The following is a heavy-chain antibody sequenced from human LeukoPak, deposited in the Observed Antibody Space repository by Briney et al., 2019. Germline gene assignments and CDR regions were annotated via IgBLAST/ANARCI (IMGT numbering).Heavy chain of an antibody. CDR2: IYYSGST. Sequence: SETLSLTCTVSGGSISSYYWSWIRQPPGKGLEWIGYIYYSGSTKYNPSLKSRVTISVDTSKNQFSLKLSSVTAADTAVYYCARGLSGTPNYFDYWGQGTLVTVSS. D-gene: IGHD1-26*01. CDR1: GGSISSYY. V-gene: IGHV4-59*12. CDR3: ARGLSGTPNYFDY. J-gene: IGHJ4*02.